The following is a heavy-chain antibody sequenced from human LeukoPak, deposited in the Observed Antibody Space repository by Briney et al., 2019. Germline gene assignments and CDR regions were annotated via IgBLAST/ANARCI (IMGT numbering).Heavy chain of an antibody. CDR2: INPSGGST. Sequence: GASVKVSCKASGYTFTSYYMHWVRQAPGQGLEWMGIINPSGGSTSYAQKFQGRVTMTRDMSTSTVYMELSSLRSEDTAVYYCARTPVGYCSSTSCLNLRTFFDYWGQGTLVTVSS. CDR3: ARTPVGYCSSTSCLNLRTFFDY. D-gene: IGHD2-2*01. V-gene: IGHV1-46*01. J-gene: IGHJ4*02. CDR1: GYTFTSYY.